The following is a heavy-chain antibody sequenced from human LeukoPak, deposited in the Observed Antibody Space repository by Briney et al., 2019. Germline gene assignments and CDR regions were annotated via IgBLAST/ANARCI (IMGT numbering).Heavy chain of an antibody. CDR2: INHSGST. J-gene: IGHJ4*02. CDR1: GGSFSGYY. CDR3: ARGSSGCGDSYLDY. V-gene: IGHV4-34*01. Sequence: SETLSLTCAVYGGSFSGYYWSWIRQPPGKGLEWIGEINHSGSTNYNPSLKSRVTISVDTSKNQFSPKLSSVTAADTAVYYCARGSSGCGDSYLDYWGQGTLVTVSS. D-gene: IGHD6-19*01.